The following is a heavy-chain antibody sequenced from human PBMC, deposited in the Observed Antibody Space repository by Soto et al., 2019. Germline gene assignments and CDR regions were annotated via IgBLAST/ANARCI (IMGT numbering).Heavy chain of an antibody. CDR2: ISWNSGSI. V-gene: IGHV3-9*01. J-gene: IGHJ4*02. CDR1: GFTFDDYA. D-gene: IGHD6-19*01. CDR3: AKDKRASYSSGYFDY. Sequence: QLGGSLILSCAASGFTFDDYAMHWVRQAPGKGLEWVSGISWNSGSIGYADSVKGRFTISRDNAKNSLYLQMNSLRAEDTALYYCAKDKRASYSSGYFDYWGQGTLVTVSS.